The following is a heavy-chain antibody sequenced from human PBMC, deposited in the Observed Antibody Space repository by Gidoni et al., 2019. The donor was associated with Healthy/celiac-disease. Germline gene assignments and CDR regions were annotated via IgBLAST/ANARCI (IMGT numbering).Heavy chain of an antibody. CDR3: ARGDYGDYSEPSWQYGSPSYYYYYMDV. CDR1: GGSISSGGYS. D-gene: IGHD4-17*01. V-gene: IGHV4-30-2*01. Sequence: QLQLQESGSGLVKPSQTLSLTCAVSGGSISSGGYSWSWIRQPPGKGLEWIGYIYHSGSTYYNPSLKSRVTISVYRSKNQFSLKLSSVTAADTAVYYCARGDYGDYSEPSWQYGSPSYYYYYMDVWGKGTTVTVSS. CDR2: IYHSGST. J-gene: IGHJ6*03.